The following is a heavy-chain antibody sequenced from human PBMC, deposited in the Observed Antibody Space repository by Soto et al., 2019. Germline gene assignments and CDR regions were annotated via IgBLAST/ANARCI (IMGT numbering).Heavy chain of an antibody. D-gene: IGHD1-26*01. CDR2: ISYDGSNK. CDR3: AKVKGTNLLNHAYFDY. Sequence: GGSLRLSFSACGFPFSSYCMHWVRQAPGKGLEWVAVISYDGSNKYYADSVKGRFTISRDNSKNTLYLQMNSLRAEDTAVYHCAKVKGTNLLNHAYFDYWVQGSLVTVSS. CDR1: GFPFSSYC. V-gene: IGHV3-30*18. J-gene: IGHJ4*02.